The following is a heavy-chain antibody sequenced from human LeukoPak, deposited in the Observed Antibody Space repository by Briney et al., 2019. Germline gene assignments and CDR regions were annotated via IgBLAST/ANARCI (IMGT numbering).Heavy chain of an antibody. CDR1: GFTVSSNY. Sequence: GGSLRLSCAASGFTVSSNYMSWVRQAPGKGLEWVSVIYSGGSTYYADSVKGRFTISRDNSKNTLYLQMNSLRAEDTAVYYCARAGNYGDYFFFDYWGQGTLVTISS. CDR3: ARAGNYGDYFFFDY. J-gene: IGHJ4*02. V-gene: IGHV3-53*01. D-gene: IGHD4-17*01. CDR2: IYSGGST.